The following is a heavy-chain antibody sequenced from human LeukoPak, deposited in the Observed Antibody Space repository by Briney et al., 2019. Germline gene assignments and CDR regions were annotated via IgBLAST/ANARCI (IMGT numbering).Heavy chain of an antibody. V-gene: IGHV3-15*01. Sequence: GGSLRLSCAASGFTFSNAWMSWVRQAPGKGLEWDGRIKSKTDGGTTDYAAPVKGRFTISRDGSKNTLYLQMNSLKTEDTAVYYCTTVLGRSYYYFDYWGRGTLVTVSS. J-gene: IGHJ4*02. CDR1: GFTFSNAW. D-gene: IGHD1-26*01. CDR3: TTVLGRSYYYFDY. CDR2: IKSKTDGGTT.